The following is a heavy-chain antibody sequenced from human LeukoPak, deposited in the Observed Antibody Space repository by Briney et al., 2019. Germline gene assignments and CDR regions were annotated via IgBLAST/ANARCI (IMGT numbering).Heavy chain of an antibody. Sequence: PSETLSLTCTVSGGSISSYYWSWIRQPPGKGLEWIGYIYYSGSTKYNPSLKSRVTITVDTSKNQFSLKLSSVTAADTAVYYCASSDYDSSGYGYFDSWGQGTLVTVSS. CDR3: ASSDYDSSGYGYFDS. D-gene: IGHD3-22*01. CDR1: GGSISSYY. J-gene: IGHJ4*02. CDR2: IYYSGST. V-gene: IGHV4-59*01.